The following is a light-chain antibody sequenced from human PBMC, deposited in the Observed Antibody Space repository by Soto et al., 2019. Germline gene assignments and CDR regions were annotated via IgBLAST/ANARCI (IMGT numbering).Light chain of an antibody. V-gene: IGKV3-15*01. CDR2: GAS. CDR3: QQDNSLLLT. Sequence: SLYCRASQSVSSNLAWYQQKPGQAPRLLIYGASTRATGTPARFTGSGSGTEFTLTICSLQSEDFAVYCCQQDNSLLLTFCGGSKVEIK. CDR1: QSVSSN. J-gene: IGKJ4*01.